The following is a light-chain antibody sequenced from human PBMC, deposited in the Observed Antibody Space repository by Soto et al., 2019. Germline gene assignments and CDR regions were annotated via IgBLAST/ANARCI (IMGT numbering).Light chain of an antibody. CDR2: DAS. CDR3: QQYDNLPIT. Sequence: DIQMTQSPSSLSAYVGDRVTISCQASQDIRHYVNWYQQKPGKAPKLLIYDASNLETGVPSRFGGRGSGTDFTFTISSLQPEDIATYYCQQYDNLPITFGQGTRLEIK. CDR1: QDIRHY. J-gene: IGKJ5*01. V-gene: IGKV1-33*01.